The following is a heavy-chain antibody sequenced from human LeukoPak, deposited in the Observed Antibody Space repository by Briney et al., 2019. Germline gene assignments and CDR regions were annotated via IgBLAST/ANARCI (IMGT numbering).Heavy chain of an antibody. V-gene: IGHV3-21*04. CDR2: ISSSSSYI. D-gene: IGHD6-13*01. CDR3: ARGSIAAAGFDY. CDR1: GFTFSSYT. Sequence: GGYLRLYCAASGFTFSSYTMNWVRQAPGKGLEGVSSISSSSSYIYYADSVKGRFTISRANAKTSLYLQMNSLRAEDTAVYYCARGSIAAAGFDYWGQGTLVTVSS. J-gene: IGHJ4*02.